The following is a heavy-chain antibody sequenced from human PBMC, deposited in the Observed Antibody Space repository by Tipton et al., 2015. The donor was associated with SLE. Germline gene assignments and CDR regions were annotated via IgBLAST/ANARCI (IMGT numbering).Heavy chain of an antibody. V-gene: IGHV4-39*07. D-gene: IGHD3-16*02. CDR1: GGSISSGDYY. Sequence: TLSLTCTVSGGSISSGDYYWSWIRQPPGKGLEWIGEINHSGGTNYNPSLKSRVTISLDTSKNQFSLRLSSVTAADTAVYFCARVGYDYSWGSYRYTPFDCWGQGILVTVSS. CDR3: ARVGYDYSWGSYRYTPFDC. CDR2: INHSGGT. J-gene: IGHJ4*02.